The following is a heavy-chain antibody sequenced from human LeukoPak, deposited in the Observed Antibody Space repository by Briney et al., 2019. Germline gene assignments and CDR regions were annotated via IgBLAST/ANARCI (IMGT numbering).Heavy chain of an antibody. Sequence: QPGGSLRLSCVASGFTFTDYFMSWVRQAPGKGLEWVASIKHNGGEKYYVDSVKGRFTISRDNAKNSLYLEMSSLRVEDTAVYYCARDRGWRSSGYYLYHFDYWDQGTLVTFAS. CDR3: ARDRGWRSSGYYLYHFDY. J-gene: IGHJ4*02. V-gene: IGHV3-7*01. CDR2: IKHNGGEK. CDR1: GFTFTDYF. D-gene: IGHD3-22*01.